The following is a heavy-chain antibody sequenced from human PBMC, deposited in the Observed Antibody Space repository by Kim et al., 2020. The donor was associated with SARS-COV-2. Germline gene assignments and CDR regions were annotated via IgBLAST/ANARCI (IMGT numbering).Heavy chain of an antibody. V-gene: IGHV4-39*01. D-gene: IGHD1-20*01. CDR2: IYYSGNT. Sequence: SETLSLTCTVSGGSITSIRYYWGWIRQPPVKGLEWIGTIYYSGNTYYNPSLKSRVTISVDRSKNQFSLRLNSVTAADTAGEYCARKGIPSRGWY. CDR3: ARKGIPSRGWY. J-gene: IGHJ2*01. CDR1: GGSITSIRYY.